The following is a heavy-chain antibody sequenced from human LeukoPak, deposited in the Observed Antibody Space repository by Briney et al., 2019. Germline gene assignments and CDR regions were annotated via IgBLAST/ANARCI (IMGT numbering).Heavy chain of an antibody. CDR3: AKGRGDCLLYDAFDI. Sequence: GGSLRLSCAASGFTFSSYGMHWVRQAPGKGLEWVAVISYDGSNKYYADSVKGRFTISRDNSKNTLYLQMNSLRAEDTAVYYCAKGRGDCLLYDAFDIWGQGTMVTVSS. D-gene: IGHD2-15*01. J-gene: IGHJ3*02. V-gene: IGHV3-30*18. CDR2: ISYDGSNK. CDR1: GFTFSSYG.